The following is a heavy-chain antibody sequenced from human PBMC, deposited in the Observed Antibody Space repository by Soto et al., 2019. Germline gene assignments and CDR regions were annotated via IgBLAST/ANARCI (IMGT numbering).Heavy chain of an antibody. CDR2: IYHSGST. Sequence: SETLSLTCAVSGGSISSSNWWSWVRQPPGKGLEWIGEIYHSGSTNYNPSLKSRVTISVDKSKNQFSLKLSSVTAADTAVYYCARYHGNYDAYYYYGMDVWGQGTTVTVSS. D-gene: IGHD1-7*01. CDR1: GGSISSSNW. J-gene: IGHJ6*02. V-gene: IGHV4-4*02. CDR3: ARYHGNYDAYYYYGMDV.